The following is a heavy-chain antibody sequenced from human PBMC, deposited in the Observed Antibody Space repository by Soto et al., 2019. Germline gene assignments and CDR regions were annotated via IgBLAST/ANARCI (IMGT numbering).Heavy chain of an antibody. D-gene: IGHD2-15*01. CDR2: IYYSGTT. Sequence: QVQLQESGPGLVKPSETLSLTCTVSGGSIRTYYWSWIRQPPGKGLQWIGDIYYSGTTNYNFSLMRGVTISVYRSKNQFSLRLNSVTAADTAMYYWARSSGAVGLDVWGEGTMFTV. V-gene: IGHV4-59*01. J-gene: IGHJ6*01. CDR1: GGSIRTYY. CDR3: ARSSGAVGLDV.